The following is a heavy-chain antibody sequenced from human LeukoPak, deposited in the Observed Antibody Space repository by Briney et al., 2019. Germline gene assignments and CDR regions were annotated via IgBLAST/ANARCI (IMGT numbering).Heavy chain of an antibody. V-gene: IGHV3-48*03. Sequence: GGSLRLSCAASGFTFSRYEMNWVRQAPGKGLEWVSYISSRGSIIYYADSVKGRFTISRDNAKNSLYLQMNSLRAEDTAVYYCARYWYFDLWGRGTLVTVSS. J-gene: IGHJ2*01. CDR3: ARYWYFDL. CDR2: ISSRGSII. CDR1: GFTFSRYE.